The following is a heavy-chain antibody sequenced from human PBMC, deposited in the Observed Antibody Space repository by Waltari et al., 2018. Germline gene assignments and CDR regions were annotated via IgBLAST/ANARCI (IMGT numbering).Heavy chain of an antibody. CDR2: MFYGGNS. J-gene: IGHJ3*01. CDR3: ARDDTFDL. V-gene: IGHV4-59*01. CDR1: GGPMRNYY. Sequence: QVQLQESGPGLVKPSETLSLTCTVSGGPMRNYYWRWIRQPPGKGLEWIGYMFYGGNSGYNPSLKNRVTMSIDASNNHFVLNLTSVTAADTAIYYCARDDTFDLWGQGTMVTVSS.